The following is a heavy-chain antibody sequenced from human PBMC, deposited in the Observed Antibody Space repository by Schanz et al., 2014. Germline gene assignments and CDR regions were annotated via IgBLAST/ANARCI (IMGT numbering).Heavy chain of an antibody. V-gene: IGHV3-53*01. CDR2: IYINSGST. CDR1: GFSVSTHY. CDR3: AKDPHKDYGGKPQTFDI. J-gene: IGHJ3*02. D-gene: IGHD4-17*01. Sequence: EVQLVESGGGLIQPGGSLRLSCAVSGFSVSTHYMSWVRQAPGKGLEWVSSIYINSGSTNYADSVKGRFIISRDSSKNTLFLQMNSLRAEDTALYYCAKDPHKDYGGKPQTFDIWGQGTMVTVSS.